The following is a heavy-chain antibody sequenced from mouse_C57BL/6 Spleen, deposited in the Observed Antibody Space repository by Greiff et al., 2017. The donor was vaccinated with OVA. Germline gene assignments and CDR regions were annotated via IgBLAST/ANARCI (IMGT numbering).Heavy chain of an antibody. J-gene: IGHJ3*01. Sequence: VQLQQSGPVLVKPGASVKMSCKASGYTFTDYYMNWVKQSHGKSLEWIGVINPYNGGTSYNQKFKGKATLTVDKSSSTAYMELNSLTSEDSAVYYCASGGSPPVFAYWGQGTLVTVSA. CDR1: GYTFTDYY. V-gene: IGHV1-19*01. CDR2: INPYNGGT. CDR3: ASGGSPPVFAY.